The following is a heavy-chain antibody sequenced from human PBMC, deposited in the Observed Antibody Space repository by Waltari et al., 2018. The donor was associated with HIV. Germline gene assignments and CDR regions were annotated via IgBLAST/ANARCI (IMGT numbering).Heavy chain of an antibody. J-gene: IGHJ6*02. CDR2: INPNSGGK. D-gene: IGHD6-19*01. CDR1: GYTLTDYN. CDR3: ARVREEQRLVPEFYYFAMDV. Sequence: QVHLMQSGAEVKKPGASVKVSCKASGYTLTDYNLHWVRQAPGQGLEWMAWINPNSGGKNYAQKFQGRVTVTRDTSINTAYMELSSLRSDDTAVYYCARVREEQRLVPEFYYFAMDVWGQGTTVTVSS. V-gene: IGHV1-2*02.